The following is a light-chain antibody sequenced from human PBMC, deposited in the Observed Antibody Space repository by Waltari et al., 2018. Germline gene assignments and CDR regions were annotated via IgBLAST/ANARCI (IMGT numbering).Light chain of an antibody. Sequence: QSVLTQPPSASATPGQRVTISCSGSRSNLGSNFLYWYQQHPGTAPKLLLYRNHEPPPRVPDRFSASKDSTSASLVISERRSEEEGIYYCASWDESHYVFGPETTVTVL. J-gene: IGLJ1*01. CDR3: ASWDESHYV. CDR1: RSNLGSNF. CDR2: RNH. V-gene: IGLV1-47*01.